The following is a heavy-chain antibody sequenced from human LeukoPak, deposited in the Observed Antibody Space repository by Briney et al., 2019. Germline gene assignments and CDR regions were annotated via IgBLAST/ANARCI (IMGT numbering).Heavy chain of an antibody. CDR3: AKKGQADDGGKPD. J-gene: IGHJ4*02. Sequence: PGGSLRLSCAASGFTFSSYAMSWVRQAPGKGLEWVSAISGSGGSTYYADSVKGRFTISRDKSKNTLYLQMNNLRVDDTAVYYCAKKGQADDGGKPDWGQGTLVTVSS. CDR2: ISGSGGST. V-gene: IGHV3-23*01. CDR1: GFTFSSYA.